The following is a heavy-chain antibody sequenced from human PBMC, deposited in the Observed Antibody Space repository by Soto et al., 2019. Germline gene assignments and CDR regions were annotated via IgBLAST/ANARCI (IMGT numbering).Heavy chain of an antibody. Sequence: LSLTXAFYGWSFNVYYWNWILQPPGKGLEWIGEINHTGGTHYNPSLKSRVTMSVDTSKNQFSLRLSSVTAADTAVYYCVASVVVNDTKNWLETWGQGTLV. J-gene: IGHJ5*02. CDR1: GWSFNVYY. V-gene: IGHV4-34*10. CDR3: VASVVVNDTKNWLET. CDR2: INHTGGT. D-gene: IGHD2-21*01.